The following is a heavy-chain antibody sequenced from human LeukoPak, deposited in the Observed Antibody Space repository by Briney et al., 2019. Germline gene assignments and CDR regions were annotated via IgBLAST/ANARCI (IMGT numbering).Heavy chain of an antibody. CDR3: ARERSGNYGALFDY. J-gene: IGHJ4*02. Sequence: ASVKVSCKASGYTFTSYDINWVRQATGQGLEWMGWMNHNSGNTGYAQKFQGRVTITRNTSISTAYMELSSLRSEDTAVYYCARERSGNYGALFDYWGQGTLVTVSS. CDR1: GYTFTSYD. CDR2: MNHNSGNT. D-gene: IGHD4-11*01. V-gene: IGHV1-8*03.